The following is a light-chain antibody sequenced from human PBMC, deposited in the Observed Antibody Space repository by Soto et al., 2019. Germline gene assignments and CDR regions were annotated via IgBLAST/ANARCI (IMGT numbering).Light chain of an antibody. CDR2: AAS. V-gene: IGKV1-27*01. Sequence: DIQMTQSPSSLSASVGDRVTITCRASRGISNYLAWYQQKPGKVPKLLIYAASTLQSGVPSRFSGSGSGTDFALTISGLQPEDVATYYCQKYNSAPLTFGGGTNVDIK. J-gene: IGKJ4*01. CDR3: QKYNSAPLT. CDR1: RGISNY.